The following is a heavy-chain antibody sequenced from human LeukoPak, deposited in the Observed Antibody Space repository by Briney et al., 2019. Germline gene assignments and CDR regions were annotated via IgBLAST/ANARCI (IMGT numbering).Heavy chain of an antibody. CDR2: ISAYNGNT. D-gene: IGHD6-19*01. Sequence: ASVTVSCTASGYTFTSYGISWVRQAPGQGLEWMGWISAYNGNTNYAQKLQGRVTMTEDTSTDTAYMELSSLRSEDTAVYYCAFRSGYSSGWNYWGQGTLVTVSS. CDR1: GYTFTSYG. CDR3: AFRSGYSSGWNY. J-gene: IGHJ4*02. V-gene: IGHV1-18*01.